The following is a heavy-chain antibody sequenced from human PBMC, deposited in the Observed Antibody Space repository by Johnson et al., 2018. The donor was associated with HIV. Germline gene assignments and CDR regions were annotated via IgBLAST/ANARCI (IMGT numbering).Heavy chain of an antibody. Sequence: QVQLVESGGGVVHPGRSLRLSCAASGFTFNNYATHWVRQAPGKGLEWVALTSYDGTYKYYIDSVKGRFTISRDNSKNTLYLQMNSLRAEDTAVYYCARDAYYGSGRGAFDIWGQGTMVTVSS. D-gene: IGHD3-10*01. CDR1: GFTFNNYA. V-gene: IGHV3-30*14. CDR2: TSYDGTYK. J-gene: IGHJ3*02. CDR3: ARDAYYGSGRGAFDI.